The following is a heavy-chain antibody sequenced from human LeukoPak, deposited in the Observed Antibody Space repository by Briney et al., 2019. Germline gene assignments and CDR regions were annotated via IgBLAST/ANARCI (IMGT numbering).Heavy chain of an antibody. J-gene: IGHJ4*02. Sequence: GGSLRLSCAASGFTVSSNYMSWVRQAPGKGLEWVSVIYGGGSTYYADSVKGRFTISRDNSKNTLYLQMNSLRAEDTAVYYCARALYGDYFGYWGQGTLVTVSS. V-gene: IGHV3-66*02. CDR3: ARALYGDYFGY. D-gene: IGHD4-17*01. CDR1: GFTVSSNY. CDR2: IYGGGST.